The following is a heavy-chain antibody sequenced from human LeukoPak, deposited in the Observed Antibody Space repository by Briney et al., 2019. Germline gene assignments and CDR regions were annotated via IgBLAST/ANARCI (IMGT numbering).Heavy chain of an antibody. Sequence: GASVKVSCKASGYTFTGYYMHWVRQAPGQGLEWMGRSNPNSGGTNYAQKFQGRVTMTRDTSISTAYMELSRLRSDDTAVYYCARDLAGPYYYDSSGVDYWGQGTLVTVSS. CDR2: SNPNSGGT. J-gene: IGHJ4*02. D-gene: IGHD3-22*01. CDR1: GYTFTGYY. CDR3: ARDLAGPYYYDSSGVDY. V-gene: IGHV1-2*06.